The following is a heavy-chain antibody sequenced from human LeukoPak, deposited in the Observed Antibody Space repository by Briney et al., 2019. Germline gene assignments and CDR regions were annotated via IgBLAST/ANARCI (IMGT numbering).Heavy chain of an antibody. V-gene: IGHV1-2*02. CDR3: ARGSYWYDG. D-gene: IGHD6-13*01. J-gene: IGHJ5*02. CDR1: GHTFTAYY. CDR2: INPNSGGS. Sequence: GASVKASCKASGHTFTAYYIQWVRQAPGQGLEWMGWINPNSGGSNYAQKFQGRVTMTRDRSISTAYMELRSLRSDDTAVYYCARGSYWYDGWGQGTLVTVSS.